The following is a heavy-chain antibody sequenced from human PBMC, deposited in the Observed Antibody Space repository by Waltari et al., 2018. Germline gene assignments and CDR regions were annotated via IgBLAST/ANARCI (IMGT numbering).Heavy chain of an antibody. Sequence: QLQLQESGPGLVKPSGTLSPSCAVSGVSVNSPNWWGWVRQSPQRGLEWIGQVLSTGKTNYSPSCASRVTMSPDASNNQFARKVTSATAADTAVYYCARDRGRGLYLDAWGPGTLVTVSP. V-gene: IGHV4-4*02. J-gene: IGHJ5*02. CDR2: VLSTGKT. D-gene: IGHD2-15*01. CDR3: ARDRGRGLYLDA. CDR1: GVSVNSPNW.